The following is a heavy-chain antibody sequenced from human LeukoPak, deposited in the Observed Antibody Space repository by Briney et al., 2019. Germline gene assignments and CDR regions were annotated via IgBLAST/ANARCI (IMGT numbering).Heavy chain of an antibody. CDR2: ITSGSSPI. J-gene: IGHJ4*02. CDR3: ARRAYGDDSFDY. Sequence: GGSLRLSCAASGFTFSNYAMSWVRQAPGRGLEWVSYITSGSSPIYYADSVKGRFTISRDNAKNSLYLQMNSLRDEDTAVYYCARRAYGDDSFDYWGQGTLVTVSS. D-gene: IGHD4-17*01. V-gene: IGHV3-48*02. CDR1: GFTFSNYA.